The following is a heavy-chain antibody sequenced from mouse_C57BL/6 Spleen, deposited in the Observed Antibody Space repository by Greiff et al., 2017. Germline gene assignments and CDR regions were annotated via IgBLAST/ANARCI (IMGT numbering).Heavy chain of an antibody. Sequence: EVQLQQSGPGLVKPSQSLSLTCSVTGYSITSGYYWNWIRQFPGNKLEWMGYISYDGSNNYNPSLKNRISITRDTSKNQFFLKLNSVTTEDTATYYCARGVYYGSLYAMDYWGQGTSVTVSS. CDR2: ISYDGSN. V-gene: IGHV3-6*01. CDR1: GYSITSGYY. CDR3: ARGVYYGSLYAMDY. D-gene: IGHD1-1*01. J-gene: IGHJ4*01.